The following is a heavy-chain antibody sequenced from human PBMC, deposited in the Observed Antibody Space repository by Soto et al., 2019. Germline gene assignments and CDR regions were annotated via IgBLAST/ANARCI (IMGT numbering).Heavy chain of an antibody. CDR3: ARIFTVLRYSDQSDSNHYGMDV. CDR1: GASVSSGTYY. J-gene: IGHJ6*02. D-gene: IGHD3-9*01. V-gene: IGHV4-39*01. CDR2: VDYSGRT. Sequence: QVKLQESGPGLVKPSETLSLTCTVSGASVSSGTYYWGWIRQSPGKGLEWIGSVDYSGRTYNNPSLKSRVTMSVVDTSKNQISISLTSVTAADTAVYYCARIFTVLRYSDQSDSNHYGMDVWGQGTTVTVSS.